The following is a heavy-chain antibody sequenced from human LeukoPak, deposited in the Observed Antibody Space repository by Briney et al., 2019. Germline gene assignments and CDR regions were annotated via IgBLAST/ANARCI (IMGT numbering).Heavy chain of an antibody. Sequence: SETLSLTCTVSGGSISSSSYYWGWIRQPPGKGLEWIGSIYYSGSTYYNPSLKSRVTISVDTSKNQFSLKLSSVTAADTAVYYCARRQELRFDWFDPWGQGTLVTVPS. CDR3: ARRQELRFDWFDP. CDR2: IYYSGST. CDR1: GGSISSSSYY. D-gene: IGHD4-11*01. V-gene: IGHV4-39*01. J-gene: IGHJ5*02.